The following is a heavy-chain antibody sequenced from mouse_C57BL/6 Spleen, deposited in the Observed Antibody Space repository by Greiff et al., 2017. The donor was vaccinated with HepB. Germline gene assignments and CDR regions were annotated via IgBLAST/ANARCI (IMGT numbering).Heavy chain of an antibody. V-gene: IGHV1-63*01. D-gene: IGHD4-1*01. Sequence: QVQLQQSGAELVRPGTSVKMSCKASGYTFTNYWIGWARQRPGHGLEWIGDIYPGGGYTNYNEKFKGKATLTADKSSSTAYMQFSSLTSEDSAIYYCARWGTGPFDYWGQGTTLTVSS. CDR2: IYPGGGYT. CDR3: ARWGTGPFDY. CDR1: GYTFTNYW. J-gene: IGHJ2*01.